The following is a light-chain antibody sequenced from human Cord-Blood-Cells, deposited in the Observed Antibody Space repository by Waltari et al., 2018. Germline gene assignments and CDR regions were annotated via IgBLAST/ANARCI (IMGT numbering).Light chain of an antibody. Sequence: QSALTHPASVSGSPGQSITISCTGTSSDVGSYNLVYWYHQHPGKAPKLMIYEGSKRPSGVANRFSGSKSGNTASLTISGLQAEDEADYYCCSYAGSSTYVFGTGTKVTVL. CDR3: CSYAGSSTYV. CDR2: EGS. V-gene: IGLV2-23*01. J-gene: IGLJ1*01. CDR1: SSDVGSYNL.